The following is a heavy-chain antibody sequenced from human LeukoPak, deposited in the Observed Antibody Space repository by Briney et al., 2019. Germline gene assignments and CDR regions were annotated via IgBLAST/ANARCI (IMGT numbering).Heavy chain of an antibody. J-gene: IGHJ4*02. CDR2: ISYDGSNK. Sequence: GGSLRLSCAASGFTFSRSGMHWVRQAPGKGLEWVAVISYDGSNKYYADPVKGRFTISRDNPKNTLYLQMNSLRAEDTAVYYCTKDWDMAAADYYFDFWGQGTMVTVSS. CDR1: GFTFSRSG. CDR3: TKDWDMAAADYYFDF. V-gene: IGHV3-30*18. D-gene: IGHD6-13*01.